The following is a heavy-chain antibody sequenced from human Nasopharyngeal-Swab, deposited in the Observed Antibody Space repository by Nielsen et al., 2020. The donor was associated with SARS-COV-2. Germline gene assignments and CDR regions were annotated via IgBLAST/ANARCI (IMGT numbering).Heavy chain of an antibody. CDR1: GFTCDDYA. CDR2: ISWNSGSI. V-gene: IGHV3-9*01. J-gene: IGHJ5*02. CDR3: AKEALGYSGYDSNWFDP. Sequence: GGSLRLSCAASGFTCDDYAMHWVRQAPGKGLEWVSGISWNSGSIGYADSVKGRFTISRDNAKNSLYLQMNSLRAEDTALYYCAKEALGYSGYDSNWFDPWGQGTLVTVSS. D-gene: IGHD5-12*01.